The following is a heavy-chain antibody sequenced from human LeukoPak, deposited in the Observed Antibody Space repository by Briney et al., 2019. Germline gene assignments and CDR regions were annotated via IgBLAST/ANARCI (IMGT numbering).Heavy chain of an antibody. CDR3: AKESYSSGWSY. D-gene: IGHD6-19*01. Sequence: GGSLRLSCAASGFTFSSYGMHWVRQAPGKGLEWVAVISYDGSNKYYADSVKGRFTISRDNSKKTLYLQMNSLRAEDPAVYYCAKESYSSGWSYWGQGTLVTVSS. CDR2: ISYDGSNK. J-gene: IGHJ4*02. CDR1: GFTFSSYG. V-gene: IGHV3-30*18.